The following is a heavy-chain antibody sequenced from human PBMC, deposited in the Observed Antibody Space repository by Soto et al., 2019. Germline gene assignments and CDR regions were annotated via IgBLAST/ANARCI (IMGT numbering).Heavy chain of an antibody. J-gene: IGHJ3*02. CDR3: PKAQTTVTKKGAFDI. V-gene: IGHV3-9*01. D-gene: IGHD4-17*01. CDR2: ISWNSGSI. CDR1: GFTFDDYA. Sequence: GGSLRLSCAASGFTFDDYAMHWVRQAPGKGLEWVSGISWNSGSIGYADSVKGRFTISRDNAKNSLYLQMNSLRAEDTALYYCPKAQTTVTKKGAFDIWGQGTMVTVSS.